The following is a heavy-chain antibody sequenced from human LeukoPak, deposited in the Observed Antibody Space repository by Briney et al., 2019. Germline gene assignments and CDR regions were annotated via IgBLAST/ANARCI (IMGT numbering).Heavy chain of an antibody. CDR3: ASLVVTGTYYFDY. D-gene: IGHD2-21*02. CDR1: RDSFSSHW. CDR2: IDPSDSYT. Sequence: GESLKISCKGSRDSFSSHWISWVRQMPGKGLEWMGRIDPSDSYTSYSPSFQGHVTISAEKSISTAYLQWSTPEASDTAMYYCASLVVTGTYYFDYWGQGTLVTVSS. V-gene: IGHV5-10-1*01. J-gene: IGHJ4*02.